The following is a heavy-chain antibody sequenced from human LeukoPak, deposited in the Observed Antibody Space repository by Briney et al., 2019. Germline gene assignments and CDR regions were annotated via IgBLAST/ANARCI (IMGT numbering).Heavy chain of an antibody. CDR3: AKPGWGTTTNNSYYYAMDV. Sequence: GGSLRLSCAASGFIFNTYAMNWVRQAPGKGLEWVSVISGSGGTTYYADSVKGRFTISRDNSKNTLYLQMNSLRAEDSAVYYCAKPGWGTTTNNSYYYAMDVWGQGTTVTVSS. CDR2: ISGSGGTT. J-gene: IGHJ6*02. D-gene: IGHD1-26*01. CDR1: GFIFNTYA. V-gene: IGHV3-23*01.